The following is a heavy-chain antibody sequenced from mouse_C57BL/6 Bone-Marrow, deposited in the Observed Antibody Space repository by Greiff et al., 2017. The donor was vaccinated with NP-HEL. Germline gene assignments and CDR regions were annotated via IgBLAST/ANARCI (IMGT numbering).Heavy chain of an antibody. CDR2: IYPRDGST. J-gene: IGHJ4*01. CDR1: GYTFTSYD. D-gene: IGHD2-4*01. V-gene: IGHV1-85*01. Sequence: VQLQQSGPELVKPGASVKLSCKASGYTFTSYDINWVKQRPGQGLEWIGWIYPRDGSTKYNEKFKGKATLTVDTSSSTAYMELHSLTSEDSAVYFCANYDYDGYYYAMDYWGQGTSVTVSS. CDR3: ANYDYDGYYYAMDY.